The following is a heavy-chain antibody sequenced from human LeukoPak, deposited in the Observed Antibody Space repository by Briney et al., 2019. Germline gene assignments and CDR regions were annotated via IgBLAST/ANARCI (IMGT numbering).Heavy chain of an antibody. Sequence: GGSLRLSCAASGFTFSSYSMNWVRQAPGKGLEWVSSISSSSSYIYYADSVKGRFTISRDNAKNSLYLQMNSLRAEDTAVYYCARGGSGNFGNYGMDVWGKGTTVTVSS. CDR3: ARGGSGNFGNYGMDV. CDR1: GFTFSSYS. CDR2: ISSSSSYI. J-gene: IGHJ6*04. V-gene: IGHV3-21*01. D-gene: IGHD3-10*01.